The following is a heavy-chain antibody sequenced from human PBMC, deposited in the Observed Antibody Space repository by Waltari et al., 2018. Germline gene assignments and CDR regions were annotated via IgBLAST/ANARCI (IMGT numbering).Heavy chain of an antibody. D-gene: IGHD2-8*02. CDR1: GFTFITFA. V-gene: IGHV3-23*01. CDR3: AKSQRRPLVLYGLDV. CDR2: ISSSGADT. Sequence: EEQMLESGGGLVQPGGSLRLSCPGSGFTFITFALNWVRQVPGKGLEWGSTISSSGADTYYADSVKDRFTISRDNSAETFYLEMNNLRVGDTAMYYCAKSQRRPLVLYGLDVWGQGTAVTVSS. J-gene: IGHJ6*02.